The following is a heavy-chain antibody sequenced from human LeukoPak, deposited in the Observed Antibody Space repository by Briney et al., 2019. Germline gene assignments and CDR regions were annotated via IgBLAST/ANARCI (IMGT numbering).Heavy chain of an antibody. Sequence: PGRSLRLSCVASGFIFSDHPFHWVRQSPDKGLEWVALIGSDGTKKYYADSVRGRFSVSRENSKNTLFLEMNTLRADDTAVYFCARQMTSTRLFDSWGQGTLVTVSS. D-gene: IGHD5/OR15-5a*01. V-gene: IGHV3-30*04. J-gene: IGHJ4*02. CDR3: ARQMTSTRLFDS. CDR2: IGSDGTKK. CDR1: GFIFSDHP.